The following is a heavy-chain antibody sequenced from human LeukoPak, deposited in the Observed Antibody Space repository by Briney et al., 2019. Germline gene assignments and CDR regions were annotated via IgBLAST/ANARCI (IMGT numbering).Heavy chain of an antibody. V-gene: IGHV1-69*01. CDR3: ARGQILAGSIVSGYNDY. Sequence: GSSVKVSCKASGGTSSSYAISWVRQAPGQGLEWMGGIIPIFGTPNYAQKFQGRVTITADESTSTVYMELSSLRSEDTAVYYCARGQILAGSIVSGYNDYWGQGTLVTVSS. CDR1: GGTSSSYA. J-gene: IGHJ4*02. CDR2: IIPIFGTP. D-gene: IGHD3-22*01.